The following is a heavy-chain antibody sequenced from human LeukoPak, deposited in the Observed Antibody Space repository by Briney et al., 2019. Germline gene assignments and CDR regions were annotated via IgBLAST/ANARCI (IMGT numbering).Heavy chain of an antibody. Sequence: GGSLRLSCAASGFTFTNYAMSWVRQAPGKGLEWVSGLSGNGGSTYYADSVKGRFTISRDSSKNTLYLQMNSLRAEDTAVYYCAKEIVVVPAAGDWFDPWGQGTLVTVSS. CDR3: AKEIVVVPAAGDWFDP. V-gene: IGHV3-23*01. CDR1: GFTFTNYA. CDR2: LSGNGGST. D-gene: IGHD2-2*01. J-gene: IGHJ5*02.